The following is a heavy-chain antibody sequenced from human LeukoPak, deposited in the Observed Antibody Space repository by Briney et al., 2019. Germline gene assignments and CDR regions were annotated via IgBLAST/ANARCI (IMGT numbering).Heavy chain of an antibody. CDR3: AKSRLSMTDAFDI. Sequence: PGGSLRLSCAASGFTFSSYAMTWVRQGPGKGLEWVSTISGSSDSRYYADSVKGRFTISRDNSKNTLYLQMSSLRAEDTAVYYCAKSRLSMTDAFDIWGQGTMVTVSS. CDR1: GFTFSSYA. J-gene: IGHJ3*02. D-gene: IGHD3-22*01. V-gene: IGHV3-23*01. CDR2: ISGSSDSR.